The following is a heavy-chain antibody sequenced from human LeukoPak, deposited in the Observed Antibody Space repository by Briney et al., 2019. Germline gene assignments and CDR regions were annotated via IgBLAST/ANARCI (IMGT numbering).Heavy chain of an antibody. J-gene: IGHJ6*02. CDR3: AKDLYCSGGSCYPYGMDV. D-gene: IGHD2-15*01. CDR2: IRYYGSNK. CDR1: GFTFSSYG. Sequence: PGGSLRLSCAASGFTFSSYGMHWVRQAPGKGLEWVAFIRYYGSNKYYADSVKGRFTISRDNSKNTLYLQMNSLRAEDTAVYYCAKDLYCSGGSCYPYGMDVWGQGTTVTVSS. V-gene: IGHV3-30*02.